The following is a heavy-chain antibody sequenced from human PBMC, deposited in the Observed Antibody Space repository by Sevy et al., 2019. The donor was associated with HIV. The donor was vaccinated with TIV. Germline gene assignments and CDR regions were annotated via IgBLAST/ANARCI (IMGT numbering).Heavy chain of an antibody. CDR2: IYYSGST. CDR3: ARGQYSYGYWREFDY. J-gene: IGHJ4*02. D-gene: IGHD5-18*01. V-gene: IGHV4-59*01. CDR1: GASINTFY. Sequence: SESLSLTCTVSGASINTFYWSWIRQPPGKGLEWIGYIYYSGSTNYNPSLHSRVTISVDTSKNQFSLKLSSVTAADTAVTCCARGQYSYGYWREFDYWGQGTLVTVSS.